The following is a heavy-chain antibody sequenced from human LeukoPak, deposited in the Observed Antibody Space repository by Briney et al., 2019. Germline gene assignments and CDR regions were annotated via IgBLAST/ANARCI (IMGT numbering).Heavy chain of an antibody. Sequence: PGRSLRLPCAASGFTFSSYAMHGVRQAPGKGLEGVAVISYDGSNKYYVDSVKGRFTISRDNSKNTLYLQMNSLRAEDTAVYYCARDHPESSGWSSLPYYYYGMDVWGQGTPVTVSS. CDR1: GFTFSSYA. CDR3: ARDHPESSGWSSLPYYYYGMDV. CDR2: ISYDGSNK. D-gene: IGHD6-19*01. J-gene: IGHJ6*02. V-gene: IGHV3-30-3*01.